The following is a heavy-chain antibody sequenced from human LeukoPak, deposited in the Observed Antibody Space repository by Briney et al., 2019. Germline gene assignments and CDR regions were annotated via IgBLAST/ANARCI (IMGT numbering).Heavy chain of an antibody. J-gene: IGHJ4*02. CDR2: ISYDGSNK. V-gene: IGHV3-30*03. Sequence: GGSLRLSCAASGFTFSSYGMHWVRQAPGKGLEWVAVISYDGSNKYYADSVKGRFTISRDNSKNTLYLQMNSLRAEDTAVYYCARDISIRTGFDYWGQGTLVTVSS. CDR3: ARDISIRTGFDY. CDR1: GFTFSSYG. D-gene: IGHD5-12*01.